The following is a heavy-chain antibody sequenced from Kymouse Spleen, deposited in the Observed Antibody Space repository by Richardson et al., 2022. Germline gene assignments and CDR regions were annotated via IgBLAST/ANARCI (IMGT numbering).Heavy chain of an antibody. J-gene: IGHJ3*02. CDR2: IWYDGSNK. CDR3: ARQLEQGAFDI. D-gene: IGHD1-1*01. CDR1: GFTFSSYG. Sequence: QVQLVESGGGVVQPGRSLRLSCAASGFTFSSYGMHWVRQAPGKGLEWVAVIWYDGSNKYYADSVKGRFTISRDNSKNTLYLQMNSLRAEDTAVYYCARQLEQGAFDIWGQGTMVTVSS. V-gene: IGHV3-33*01.